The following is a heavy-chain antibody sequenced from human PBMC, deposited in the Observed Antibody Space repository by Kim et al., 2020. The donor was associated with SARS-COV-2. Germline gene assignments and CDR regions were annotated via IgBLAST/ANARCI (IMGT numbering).Heavy chain of an antibody. D-gene: IGHD6-13*01. CDR2: IYTGGST. J-gene: IGHJ6*02. CDR3: ARGLVGSSGGYGMDV. CDR1: GFTVSRNY. V-gene: IGHV3-53*01. Sequence: GGSLRLSCAASGFTVSRNYMSWVRQAPGKGLEWVSVIYTGGSTYYAESVKGRFIISRDNSKNMLYLQLNSMRAEDTAMYYCARGLVGSSGGYGMDVWGQGTTVTVSS.